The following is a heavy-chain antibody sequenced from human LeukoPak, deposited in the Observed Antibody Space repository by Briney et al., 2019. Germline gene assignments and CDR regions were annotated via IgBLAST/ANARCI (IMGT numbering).Heavy chain of an antibody. J-gene: IGHJ5*02. V-gene: IGHV3-15*01. Sequence: GGSLRLSCAASGFTFSNAWMSWVRQAPGKGLEWVGRIKSKTDGGTTDYAAPVKGRITISRDDSKNTLYLQMNSLKTEDTAVYYCTTGDWSNWFDPWGQGTLVTISS. CDR1: GFTFSNAW. CDR2: IKSKTDGGTT. CDR3: TTGDWSNWFDP. D-gene: IGHD3/OR15-3a*01.